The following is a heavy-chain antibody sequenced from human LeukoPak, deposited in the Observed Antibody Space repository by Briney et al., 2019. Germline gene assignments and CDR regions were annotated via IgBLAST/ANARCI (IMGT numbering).Heavy chain of an antibody. CDR2: IYYSGST. Sequence: SETLSLTRTVSGGSISSYYCSWIRQPPGEGLEWIGYIYYSGSTNYNPPLKSRVTISVNTSKNQCSLKLSSVTAADTAVYYCARSEEDYDILTGYYLASGMDVWGKGTTVTVSS. CDR1: GGSISSYY. D-gene: IGHD3-9*01. V-gene: IGHV4-59*01. J-gene: IGHJ6*04. CDR3: ARSEEDYDILTGYYLASGMDV.